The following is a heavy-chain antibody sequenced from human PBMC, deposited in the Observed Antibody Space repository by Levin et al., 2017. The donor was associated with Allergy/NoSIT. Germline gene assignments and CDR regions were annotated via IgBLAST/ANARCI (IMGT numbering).Heavy chain of an antibody. CDR1: GGSISSSRYH. Sequence: PSETLSLTCTVSGGSISSSRYHWTWIRQPPGTGLEWIGSIYYTATPYYNPSLKTRVTIAVDTSKNQFSLKLSSVTAADTAVYYCAREAIGAGVLSGTIAYYFDYWGQGTPVTVSS. V-gene: IGHV4-39*07. CDR3: AREAIGAGVLSGTIAYYFDY. CDR2: IYYTATP. J-gene: IGHJ4*02. D-gene: IGHD2-8*01.